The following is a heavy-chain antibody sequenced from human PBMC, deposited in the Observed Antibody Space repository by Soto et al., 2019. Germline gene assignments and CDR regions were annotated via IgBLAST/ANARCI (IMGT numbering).Heavy chain of an antibody. V-gene: IGHV3-30*18. D-gene: IGHD6-13*01. CDR1: GFTFSSYG. Sequence: GGSLRLSCAASGFTFSSYGMHWVRQAPGKGLEWVAVISYDGSNKYYADSVKGRFTISRDNSKNTLYLQMNSLRAEDTAVYYCAKEGYESLIAFDIWGQGTMVTVSS. CDR2: ISYDGSNK. J-gene: IGHJ3*02. CDR3: AKEGYESLIAFDI.